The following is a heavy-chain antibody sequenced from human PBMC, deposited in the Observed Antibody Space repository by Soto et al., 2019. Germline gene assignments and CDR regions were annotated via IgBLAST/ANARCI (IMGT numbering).Heavy chain of an antibody. CDR3: AKDIGTPPGEYYYYYYYMDV. V-gene: IGHV3-23*01. D-gene: IGHD7-27*01. Sequence: GGSLRLSCAASGFTFSSYAMSWVRQAPGKGLEWVSAISGSGGSTYYADSVKGRFTISRDNSKNTLYLQMNSLRAEDTAVYYCAKDIGTPPGEYYYYYYYMDVWGKGTTVTVSS. CDR2: ISGSGGST. CDR1: GFTFSSYA. J-gene: IGHJ6*03.